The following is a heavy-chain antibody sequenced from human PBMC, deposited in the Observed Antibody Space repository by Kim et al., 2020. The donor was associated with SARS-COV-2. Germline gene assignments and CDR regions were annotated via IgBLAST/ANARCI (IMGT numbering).Heavy chain of an antibody. J-gene: IGHJ5*02. D-gene: IGHD2-15*01. V-gene: IGHV4-59*08. CDR1: GGSISSYY. Sequence: SETLSLTCTVSGGSISSYYWSWIRQPPGKGLEWIGYIYYSGSTNYNPSLKSRVTISVDTSKNQFSLKLSSVTAADTAVYYCARVVVAATNWFDPWGQGTL. CDR2: IYYSGST. CDR3: ARVVVAATNWFDP.